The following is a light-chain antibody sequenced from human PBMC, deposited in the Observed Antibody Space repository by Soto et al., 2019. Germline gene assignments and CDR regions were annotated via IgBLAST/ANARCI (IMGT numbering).Light chain of an antibody. CDR2: KAS. CDR1: QSINSW. CDR3: QQYDTYPPT. J-gene: IGKJ2*01. Sequence: GARVTITCRASQSINSWLAWYQQRPGKAPKLLIYKASSLQSGVPSRFSGSGSGTEFTLTISRLQPDDFATYYCQQYDTYPPTFGQGTKLEIK. V-gene: IGKV1-5*03.